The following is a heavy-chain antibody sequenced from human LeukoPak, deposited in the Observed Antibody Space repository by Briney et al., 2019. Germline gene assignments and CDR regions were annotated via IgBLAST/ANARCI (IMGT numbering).Heavy chain of an antibody. CDR2: IWYDGRTK. D-gene: IGHD6-19*01. CDR1: GFTFSNYG. Sequence: PGGSLRLSCEVSGFTFSNYGMHWVRQAPGKGLEWVALIWYDGRTKFHADAVKGRFTISRDNFENILYLEMSSLRVEDTAVYYCAREWGRIAVAGGPGYCGQGTLVTVSS. CDR3: AREWGRIAVAGGPGY. J-gene: IGHJ4*02. V-gene: IGHV3-33*01.